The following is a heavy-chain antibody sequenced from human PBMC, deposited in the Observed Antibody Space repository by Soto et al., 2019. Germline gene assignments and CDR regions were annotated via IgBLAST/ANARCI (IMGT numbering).Heavy chain of an antibody. Sequence: PGGSLRLSCAASGFTFSSYAMSWVRQAPGKGLEWVSAISGSGGSTYYADSVKGRFTISRDNSKNTLYLQMNSLRAEDTAVYYCAKADRVGDYYYYGMDVWGQGTTVTVSS. CDR3: AKADRVGDYYYYGMDV. CDR1: GFTFSSYA. J-gene: IGHJ6*02. V-gene: IGHV3-23*01. D-gene: IGHD3-16*01. CDR2: ISGSGGST.